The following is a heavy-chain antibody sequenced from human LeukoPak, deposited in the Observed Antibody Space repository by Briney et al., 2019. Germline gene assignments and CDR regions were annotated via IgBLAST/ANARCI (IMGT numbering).Heavy chain of an antibody. Sequence: SETLSLTCSVSAGSIRNGDYYWGWIRQAPGKGLEWIGCIFYGESTHYNPSLKSRATISVDTSKNQFSLKLTSVTAADAAIYYSARQLPTAAADTRGYFDYWGQGTVVTVSS. CDR2: IFYGEST. CDR3: ARQLPTAAADTRGYFDY. V-gene: IGHV4-39*01. J-gene: IGHJ4*01. CDR1: AGSIRNGDYY. D-gene: IGHD6-25*01.